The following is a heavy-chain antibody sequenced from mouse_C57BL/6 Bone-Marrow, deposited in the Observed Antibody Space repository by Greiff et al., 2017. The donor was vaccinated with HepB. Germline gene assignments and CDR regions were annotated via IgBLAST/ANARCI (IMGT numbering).Heavy chain of an antibody. V-gene: IGHV5-17*01. CDR2: ISSGSSTI. D-gene: IGHD1-1*01. Sequence: EVKLMESGGGLVKPGGSLKLSCAASGFTFSDYGMHWVRPAPEKGLEWVAYISSGSSTIYYADTVKGRFPISRDNAKNTLFLQMTSLRSEDTAMYYCASGWNYYGSSLDYWGQGTTLTVSS. CDR3: ASGWNYYGSSLDY. J-gene: IGHJ2*01. CDR1: GFTFSDYG.